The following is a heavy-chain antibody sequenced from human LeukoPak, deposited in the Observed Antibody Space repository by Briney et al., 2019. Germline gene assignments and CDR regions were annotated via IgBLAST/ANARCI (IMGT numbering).Heavy chain of an antibody. CDR3: ATNYGSGSYYILVY. CDR1: GYSISSGYY. D-gene: IGHD3-10*01. V-gene: IGHV4-38-2*01. J-gene: IGHJ4*02. Sequence: SETLSLTCAVSGYSISSGYYWGWIRQSPGKGLEWIGNIYHSGSTYYNPSLKSRVTISLDTSKNQFSLKLSSVTAADTAVYYCATNYGSGSYYILVYWGQGTLVTGSS. CDR2: IYHSGST.